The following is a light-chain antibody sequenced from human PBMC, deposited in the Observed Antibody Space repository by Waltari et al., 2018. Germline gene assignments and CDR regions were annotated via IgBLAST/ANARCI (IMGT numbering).Light chain of an antibody. J-gene: IGLJ2*01. Sequence: QSVLTQPPSASGTPGQRVTISCSGSSSNIGSNYVYWYQHLPGTAPQFLISTNDQRPSGVPDRFSASKSGTSASLAISGLRSEDEADYYCAAWDDSLSGPIFGGGTKLTVL. CDR1: SSNIGSNY. CDR3: AAWDDSLSGPI. CDR2: TND. V-gene: IGLV1-47*01.